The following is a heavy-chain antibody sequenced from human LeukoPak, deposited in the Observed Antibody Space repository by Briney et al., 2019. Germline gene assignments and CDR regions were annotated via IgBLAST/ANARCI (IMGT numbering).Heavy chain of an antibody. J-gene: IGHJ4*02. Sequence: GGSLRLSCAASGFTFSSYSMNWVRQAPGKGLEWVSSISSSSSYIYYADSVKGRFTISRDNAKNSLYLQMNSLRAEDTAVYYCARDRGDGYDYFWDYWGQGTLVTVSS. CDR3: ARDRGDGYDYFWDY. D-gene: IGHD5-12*01. V-gene: IGHV3-21*01. CDR1: GFTFSSYS. CDR2: ISSSSSYI.